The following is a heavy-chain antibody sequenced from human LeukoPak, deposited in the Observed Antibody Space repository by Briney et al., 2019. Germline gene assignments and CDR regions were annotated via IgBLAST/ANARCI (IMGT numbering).Heavy chain of an antibody. J-gene: IGHJ3*02. CDR1: GGSISSYY. Sequence: SETLSLTRTVSGGSISSYYWSWIRQPPGKGLEWIGYIYYSGSTNYNPSLKSRVTISVDTSKNQFSLKLSSVTAADTAVYYCASSGSYFWIGAFDIWGQGTMVTVSS. CDR3: ASSGSYFWIGAFDI. V-gene: IGHV4-59*01. CDR2: IYYSGST. D-gene: IGHD1-26*01.